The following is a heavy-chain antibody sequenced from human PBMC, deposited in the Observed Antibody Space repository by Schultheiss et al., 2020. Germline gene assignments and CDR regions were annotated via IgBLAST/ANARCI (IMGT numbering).Heavy chain of an antibody. Sequence: GESLKISCAASGFTFSSYAMHWVRQAPGKGLEWVAVISYDGSNKYYADSVKGRFTISRDNSKNTLYLQMNSLRAEDTAVYYCARVLSSLGGSSPFDFWGMGTLVTVSS. J-gene: IGHJ4*02. CDR2: ISYDGSNK. CDR3: ARVLSSLGGSSPFDF. CDR1: GFTFSSYA. V-gene: IGHV3-30-3*01. D-gene: IGHD6-13*01.